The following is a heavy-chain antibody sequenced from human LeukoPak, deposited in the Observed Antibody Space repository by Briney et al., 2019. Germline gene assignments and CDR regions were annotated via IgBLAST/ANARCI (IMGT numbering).Heavy chain of an antibody. CDR2: ISDSGVST. J-gene: IGHJ4*02. CDR1: GFTFSSYA. Sequence: GGSLRLSCAASGFTFSSYAMSWVRQAPGKGLEWVSAISDSGVSTYYADSVKGRFTISRDNSKNTLYLQMNSLKAEDTAVYYCAKDPKTLILDVDTDYWGQGTLVTVSS. V-gene: IGHV3-23*01. CDR3: AKDPKTLILDVDTDY. D-gene: IGHD5-18*01.